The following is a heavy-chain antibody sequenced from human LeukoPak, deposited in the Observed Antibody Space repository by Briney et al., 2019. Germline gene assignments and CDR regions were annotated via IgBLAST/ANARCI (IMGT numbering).Heavy chain of an antibody. J-gene: IGHJ6*03. CDR1: GFTFSSYG. CDR2: IRYDGSNK. Sequence: GGSLRLSCAASGFTFSSYGMHWVRQAPGKGLEWVTFIRYDGSNKYYADSVKGRFTISRDNSKNTLYLQMNSLGAEDTAVYYCAKAGYCSGSGCPDYYYMDVWGKGTTVTVSS. D-gene: IGHD2-2*01. V-gene: IGHV3-30*02. CDR3: AKAGYCSGSGCPDYYYMDV.